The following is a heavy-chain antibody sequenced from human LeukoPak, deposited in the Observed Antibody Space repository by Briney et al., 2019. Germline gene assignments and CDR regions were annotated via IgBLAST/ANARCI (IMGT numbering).Heavy chain of an antibody. J-gene: IGHJ6*03. CDR2: IYYSGST. D-gene: IGHD1-26*01. V-gene: IGHV4-39*01. CDR3: ATTPRISGSYYWMSDYYYMDV. CDR1: GGSISSSSYY. Sequence: PSETLSLTCTVSGGSISSSSYYWGWIRQPPGKGLEWIGSIYYSGSTYYNPSLRSRVTISVDTSKNQFSLKLSSVTAADTAVYYCATTPRISGSYYWMSDYYYMDVWGKGTTVTVSS.